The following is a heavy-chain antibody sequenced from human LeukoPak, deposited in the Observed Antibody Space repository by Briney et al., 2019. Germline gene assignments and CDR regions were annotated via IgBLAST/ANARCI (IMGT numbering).Heavy chain of an antibody. CDR1: GFTLSTYG. CDR2: IRFDGNSK. D-gene: IGHD3-22*01. J-gene: IGHJ3*02. CDR3: AKDLSRGNYPIAFDI. Sequence: PGGSLRLSCAPSGFTLSTYGMHWVRQAPGKGLEWVAFIRFDGNSKFYGGSVKGRFSVSRDTSKNTLYLQMNSLRTEDTAVYYCAKDLSRGNYPIAFDIWGQGTMVTVSS. V-gene: IGHV3-30*02.